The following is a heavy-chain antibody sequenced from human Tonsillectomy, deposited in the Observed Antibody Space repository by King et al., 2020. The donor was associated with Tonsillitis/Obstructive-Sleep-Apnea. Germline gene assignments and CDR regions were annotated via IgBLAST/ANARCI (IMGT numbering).Heavy chain of an antibody. CDR2: INSDGSST. V-gene: IGHV3-74*01. CDR1: GFTFSSYW. D-gene: IGHD5-18*01. J-gene: IGHJ4*02. CDR3: AKGYSYDVDY. Sequence: VQLVESGGGLVQPGGSLRLSCAASGFTFSSYWMHWVRQAPGKGLVWVSRINSDGSSTSYADSVKGRFTISRDNANNTLYLQMNSLRAEDTDVYYCAKGYSYDVDYWGQGTLVTVSS.